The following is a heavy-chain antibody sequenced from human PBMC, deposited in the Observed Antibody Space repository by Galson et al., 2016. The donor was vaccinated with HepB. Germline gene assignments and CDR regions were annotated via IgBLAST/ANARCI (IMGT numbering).Heavy chain of an antibody. Sequence: SLRLSCAASGFTFSSYGMHWVRQAPGKGLEWVTIISYDGSNEYYADSVKGRFTISRDISKNTLYLQMNSLRAEDTSMYYCAKGSTDYGMDYWGQGTLVTVSS. CDR1: GFTFSSYG. CDR3: AKGSTDYGMDY. D-gene: IGHD4-17*01. CDR2: ISYDGSNE. V-gene: IGHV3-30*18. J-gene: IGHJ4*02.